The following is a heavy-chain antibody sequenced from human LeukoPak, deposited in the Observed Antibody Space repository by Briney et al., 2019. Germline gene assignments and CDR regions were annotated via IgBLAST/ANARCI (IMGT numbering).Heavy chain of an antibody. Sequence: GGSLRLSCAASGFNFSSSAMSWVRQAPGKGLEWVSAISNNGGYTYYADSVQGRFTISRDNSKSTLCLQMNSLRAEDTAVYYCAKQLGYCSDGSCYFPYWGQGTPVTVSS. CDR2: ISNNGGYT. D-gene: IGHD2-15*01. CDR3: AKQLGYCSDGSCYFPY. CDR1: GFNFSSSA. J-gene: IGHJ4*02. V-gene: IGHV3-23*01.